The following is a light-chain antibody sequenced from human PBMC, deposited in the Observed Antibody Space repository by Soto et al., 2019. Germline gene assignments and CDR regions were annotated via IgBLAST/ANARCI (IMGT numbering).Light chain of an antibody. Sequence: QSALTHPRSVSGSPGQSVTISCTGTSSDVGGYNYVSWYQQHPGKAPKLMIYDVSKRPSGVPDRFSGSKSGNTASLTISGLQAEDEADYYCCSYAGSYVVFGGVTKVTVL. CDR1: SSDVGGYNY. CDR3: CSYAGSYVV. CDR2: DVS. J-gene: IGLJ2*01. V-gene: IGLV2-11*01.